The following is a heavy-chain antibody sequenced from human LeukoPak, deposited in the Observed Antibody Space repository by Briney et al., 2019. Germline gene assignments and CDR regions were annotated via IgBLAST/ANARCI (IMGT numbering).Heavy chain of an antibody. D-gene: IGHD5-24*01. Sequence: ASVKVSCKTSGHIFTTHYIHWMRQAPGQRLEWLGRANTDNTKSEYSQKFQGRVIITRDTSASTAYMEMSGLRSEDTAMYYCAMSVEMAAIPSFDYWGQGTLVTVSS. J-gene: IGHJ4*02. CDR2: ANTDNTKS. CDR3: AMSVEMAAIPSFDY. CDR1: GHIFTTHY. V-gene: IGHV1-3*04.